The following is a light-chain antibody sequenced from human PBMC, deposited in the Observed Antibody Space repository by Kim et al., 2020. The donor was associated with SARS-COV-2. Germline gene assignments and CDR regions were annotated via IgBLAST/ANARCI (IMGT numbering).Light chain of an antibody. V-gene: IGKV3-20*01. Sequence: EIVLTQSPGTLSLSPGERATLSCRASQSVSSSNLAWYQQKSGQAPRLLMYGASSRATGIPDRFSGSGSGTDFILTISRLEPEDFAVYYCQQYGIAPPYTFGQGTKLEI. CDR2: GAS. CDR1: QSVSSSN. CDR3: QQYGIAPPYT. J-gene: IGKJ2*01.